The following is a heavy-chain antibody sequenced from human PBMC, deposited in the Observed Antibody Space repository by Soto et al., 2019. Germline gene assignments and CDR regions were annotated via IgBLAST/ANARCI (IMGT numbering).Heavy chain of an antibody. Sequence: ASVKVSCKATGYTFTSYAMHWVRQAPGQRLEWMGWINAGNGNTKYSQKFQGRVTITRDTSASTAYMELSSLRSEDTAVYYCARDGSWAYKYYYYMDVWGKGTTVTVSS. CDR1: GYTFTSYA. D-gene: IGHD1-26*01. CDR3: ARDGSWAYKYYYYMDV. J-gene: IGHJ6*03. V-gene: IGHV1-3*01. CDR2: INAGNGNT.